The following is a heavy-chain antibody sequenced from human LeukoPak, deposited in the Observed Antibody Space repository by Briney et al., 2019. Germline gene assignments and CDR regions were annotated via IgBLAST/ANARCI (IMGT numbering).Heavy chain of an antibody. CDR1: GFTFSSYG. J-gene: IGHJ4*02. CDR2: ISGSGGST. Sequence: GGTLRLSCAASGFTFSSYGMSWVRQAPGKWLEWVSAISGSGGSTYYADSVKGRFTISRDNSKNTLYLQMNSLRAEDTAVYYCAKGATRYSSGPYYFDYWGQGTLVTVSS. CDR3: AKGATRYSSGPYYFDY. D-gene: IGHD6-19*01. V-gene: IGHV3-23*01.